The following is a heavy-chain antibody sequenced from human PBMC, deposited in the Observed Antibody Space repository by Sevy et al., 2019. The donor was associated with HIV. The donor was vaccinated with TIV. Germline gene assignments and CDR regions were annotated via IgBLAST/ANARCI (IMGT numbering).Heavy chain of an antibody. CDR3: ALTKVVTQGWFDP. D-gene: IGHD2-15*01. CDR2: VYDSGST. CDR1: GASITSKY. J-gene: IGHJ5*02. V-gene: IGHV4-59*03. Sequence: SETLSLTCTVSGASITSKYWSWIRRTPGKGLEWIGYVYDSGSTNYNPSLKSRVTISIDTSRKQFSLSLRSVTAADTAVYYSALTKVVTQGWFDPWGPGTLVTVSS.